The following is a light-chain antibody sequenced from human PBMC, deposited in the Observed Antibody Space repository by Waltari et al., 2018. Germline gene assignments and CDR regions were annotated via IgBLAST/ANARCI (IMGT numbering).Light chain of an antibody. J-gene: IGLJ2*01. CDR1: SSDVGGYNY. CDR2: DVT. CDR3: CSYAGRYTSVV. V-gene: IGLV2-11*01. Sequence: QSALTQPRSVSGSPGQSVAFSCTGTSSDVGGYNYVSWYQQHPGKAPKLMIFDVTKRPSGVPDRFSGSKSGSTASLTISGPQAEDEADYYCCSYAGRYTSVVFGGGTKLTVL.